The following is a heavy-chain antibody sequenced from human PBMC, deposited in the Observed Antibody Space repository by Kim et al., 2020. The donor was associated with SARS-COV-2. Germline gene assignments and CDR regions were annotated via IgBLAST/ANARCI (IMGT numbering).Heavy chain of an antibody. Sequence: GGSLRLSCAASGFTFSSYGMHWVRQAPGKGLEWVAVISYDGSNKYYEDSVKGRVTISRDNSKNTLYLQMNSLRAEDTAVYYCSKEARTATNGMHVWCQGT. CDR3: SKEARTATNGMHV. J-gene: IGHJ6*02. D-gene: IGHD5-12*01. V-gene: IGHV3-30*18. CDR2: ISYDGSNK. CDR1: GFTFSSYG.